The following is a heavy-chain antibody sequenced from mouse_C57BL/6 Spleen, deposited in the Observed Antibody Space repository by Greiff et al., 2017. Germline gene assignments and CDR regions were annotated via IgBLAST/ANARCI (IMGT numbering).Heavy chain of an antibody. CDR2: IYPGDGDT. CDR3: ARGYGNPWFAY. Sequence: QVQLQQSGPELVKPGASVKISCKASGYAFSSSWMNWVKQRPGKGLEWIGRIYPGDGDTNYNGKFKGKATLTADKSSSTAYMQLSSLTSEDSAVYFCARGYGNPWFAYWGQGTLVTVSA. J-gene: IGHJ3*01. CDR1: GYAFSSSW. V-gene: IGHV1-82*01. D-gene: IGHD2-10*02.